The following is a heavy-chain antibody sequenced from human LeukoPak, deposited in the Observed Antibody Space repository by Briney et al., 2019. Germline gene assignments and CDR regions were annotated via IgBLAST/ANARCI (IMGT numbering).Heavy chain of an antibody. CDR3: ARTLRLHTPRAFDI. CDR1: GXTFSNYE. V-gene: IGHV3-48*03. J-gene: IGHJ3*02. CDR2: ISSSGSTI. D-gene: IGHD5-24*01. Sequence: GGSLRLSCAASGXTFSNYEMNWVRQAPGKGLEWVSYISSSGSTIYYADSVKGRFTISRDNAKNSLYLQMNSLRAEDTAVYYCARTLRLHTPRAFDIWGQGTMVTVSS.